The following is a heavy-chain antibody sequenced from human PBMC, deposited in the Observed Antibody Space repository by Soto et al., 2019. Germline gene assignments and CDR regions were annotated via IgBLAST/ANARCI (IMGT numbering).Heavy chain of an antibody. J-gene: IGHJ5*02. Sequence: QVQLVQSGAEVKKPGSSVKVSCKASGGTFSSYAISWVRQAPGQGLEWVGGIIPIFGTANYAQKFQGRVTITADESTSTAYMELSSLRSEDTAVYYCARDQITMIARGFDPWGQGTLVTVSS. CDR2: IIPIFGTA. D-gene: IGHD3-22*01. V-gene: IGHV1-69*01. CDR1: GGTFSSYA. CDR3: ARDQITMIARGFDP.